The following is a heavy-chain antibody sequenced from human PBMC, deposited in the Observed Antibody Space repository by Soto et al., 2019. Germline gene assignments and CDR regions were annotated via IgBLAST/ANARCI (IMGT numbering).Heavy chain of an antibody. CDR2: IHTGGETT. V-gene: IGHV3-64D*06. J-gene: IGHJ6*02. Sequence: PGGSLRLSCSASGFTFKSHAMHWVRQAPGKGLEYVSSIHTGGETTFYADAVKGRFIVSRDNSNNTLGLQMTSLKYEDSGVYYCVKGRAKHCSGRTCGHWMDLWGQETTVTVSS. CDR1: GFTFKSHA. CDR3: VKGRAKHCSGRTCGHWMDL. D-gene: IGHD2-21*02.